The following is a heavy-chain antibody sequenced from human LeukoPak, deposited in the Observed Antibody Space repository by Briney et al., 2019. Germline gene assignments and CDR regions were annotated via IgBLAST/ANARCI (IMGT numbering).Heavy chain of an antibody. CDR2: IYTTGNT. D-gene: IGHD2-21*02. CDR1: GGSFSGSY. J-gene: IGHJ6*03. CDR3: ARIKCGGDCRGYYYYYHMDV. V-gene: IGHV4-59*10. Sequence: SETLSLTCAVYGGSFSGSYWSWIRQPAGKGLEWIGRIYTTGNTNYNPSLKSRLTISVDTSKNQFSLKLRSVTAADTAVYYCARIKCGGDCRGYYYYYHMDVWGKGTTVTISS.